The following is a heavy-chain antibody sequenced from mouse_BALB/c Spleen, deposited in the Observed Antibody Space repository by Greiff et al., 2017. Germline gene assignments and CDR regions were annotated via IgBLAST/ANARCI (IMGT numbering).Heavy chain of an antibody. J-gene: IGHJ4*01. CDR2: IWSGGST. Sequence: VKLVESGPGLVQPSQSLSITCPVSGFSLTSYGVHWVRQSPGKGLEWLGVIWSGGSTDYNAAFISRLSISKDNSKSQVFFKMNSLQADDTAIYYCARKPYYYYGSSGAMDYWGQGTSVTVSS. V-gene: IGHV2-4-1*01. D-gene: IGHD1-1*01. CDR1: GFSLTSYG. CDR3: ARKPYYYYGSSGAMDY.